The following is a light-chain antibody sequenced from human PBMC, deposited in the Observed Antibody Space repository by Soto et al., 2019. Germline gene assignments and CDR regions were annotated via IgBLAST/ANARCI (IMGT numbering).Light chain of an antibody. Sequence: QSLLTQPPSVSAAPGQKVTISYSGSTANIGSNYVSWYQHPPGTAPKLVIYDSDRRPSEIPDRLSGSKSGTSATLDMTGLQTGDEVDYYCGAWDGSLSVVLFGGGTKLTFL. CDR2: DSD. CDR1: TANIGSNY. J-gene: IGLJ2*01. V-gene: IGLV1-51*01. CDR3: GAWDGSLSVVL.